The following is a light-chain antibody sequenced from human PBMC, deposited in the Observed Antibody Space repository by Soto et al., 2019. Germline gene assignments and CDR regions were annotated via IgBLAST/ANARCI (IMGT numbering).Light chain of an antibody. Sequence: EIVLTQSPATLSLSPGERATLSCRASQSVSSYLAWYQQNPGQAPRLLIYDTSNRATGIPARFSGSGSGTDFTLTISSLEPEDFAVYYCQQRSSWPPNFGGGTKVEIK. CDR3: QQRSSWPPN. J-gene: IGKJ4*01. CDR2: DTS. V-gene: IGKV3-11*01. CDR1: QSVSSY.